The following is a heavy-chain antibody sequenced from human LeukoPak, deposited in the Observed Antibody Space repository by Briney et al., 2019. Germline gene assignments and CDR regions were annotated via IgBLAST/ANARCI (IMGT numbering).Heavy chain of an antibody. D-gene: IGHD6-6*01. CDR2: ISSSSSYI. Sequence: PGGSLRLSCAASGFTFSSYSMNWVRQAPGKGLEWVSSISSSSSYIYYADSAEGRFTISRDNSMNTVYLEMKRLRVEDTAVYYCARETSIPIEYSSSRYYYYYMDVWGKGTTVTVSS. CDR3: ARETSIPIEYSSSRYYYYYMDV. V-gene: IGHV3-21*04. CDR1: GFTFSSYS. J-gene: IGHJ6*03.